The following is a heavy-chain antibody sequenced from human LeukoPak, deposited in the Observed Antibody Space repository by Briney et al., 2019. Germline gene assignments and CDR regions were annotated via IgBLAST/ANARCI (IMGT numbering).Heavy chain of an antibody. V-gene: IGHV3-23*01. CDR1: GVTFTNYA. CDR2: ISGSGTA. Sequence: PGGSLRLSCAVSGVTFTNYARTWVRQAPGKGLEWVSTISGSGTAYYADSVKGRFTISRNNSNNTLYLRMNSLRSDDTAIYYCAKSLRAIAVAGTTLDSWGQGTLVTVSS. D-gene: IGHD6-19*01. CDR3: AKSLRAIAVAGTTLDS. J-gene: IGHJ4*02.